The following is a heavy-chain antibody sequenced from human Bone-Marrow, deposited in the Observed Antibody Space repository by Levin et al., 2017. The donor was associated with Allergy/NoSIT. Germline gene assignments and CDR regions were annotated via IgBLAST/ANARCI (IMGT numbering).Heavy chain of an antibody. Sequence: SQTLSLTCRVSGGSISSVEYYWSWIRQPPGKGLEWIGYMSYSGSIFYKPSLKSRVTISVDTSKNQFSLKLTSVTAADTALYYCARGHEYCIDSSVFRNWLDDWGPGTRVTVSS. V-gene: IGHV4-30-4*01. CDR1: GGSISSVEYY. J-gene: IGHJ5*02. CDR2: MSYSGSI. CDR3: ARGHEYCIDSSVFRNWLDD. D-gene: IGHD6-19*01.